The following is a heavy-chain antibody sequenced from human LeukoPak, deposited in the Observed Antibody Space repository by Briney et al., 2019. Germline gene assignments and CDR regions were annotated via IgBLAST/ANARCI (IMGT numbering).Heavy chain of an antibody. V-gene: IGHV3-30*18. CDR3: ANGGILTGYYSGAFAI. CDR2: ISYDGSNK. D-gene: IGHD3-9*01. CDR1: GLTFSSYG. J-gene: IGHJ3*02. Sequence: AGGSLRLSCAASGLTFSSYGMHWVRQAPGKGLEWVAVISYDGSNKYYADSVKGRFTISRDNSKNTLYLQMNSLRVEDTAVYYCANGGILTGYYSGAFAIWGQGTMVTVSS.